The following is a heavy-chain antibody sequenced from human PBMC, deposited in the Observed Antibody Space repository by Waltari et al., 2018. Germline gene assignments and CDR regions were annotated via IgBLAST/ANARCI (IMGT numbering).Heavy chain of an antibody. J-gene: IGHJ4*02. CDR2: IKQGGSGK. V-gene: IGHV3-7*01. CDR3: ARVSRYCSGGSCSDFDY. CDR1: GFTFSSYW. Sequence: EVQLVESGGGLVQPGGSLRLSCAASGFTFSSYWMSWVRQAPGKGLEWVANIKQGGSGKYYVDSVKGRFTSSRDNAKNSLYLQMNSLRAEDTAVYYCARVSRYCSGGSCSDFDYWGQGTLVTVSS. D-gene: IGHD2-15*01.